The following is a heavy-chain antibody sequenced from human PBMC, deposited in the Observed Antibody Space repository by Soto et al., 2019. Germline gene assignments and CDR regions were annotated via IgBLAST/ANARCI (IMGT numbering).Heavy chain of an antibody. CDR2: ISAYNGNT. J-gene: IGHJ4*02. CDR3: ASGDGYPYYSDN. V-gene: IGHV1-18*01. D-gene: IGHD2-21*01. Sequence: ASVKVSCKASGYTFTSYGISLVRQAPGQGLEWMGWISAYNGNTNYAQKLQGRVTMTTDTSTSTAYMELRSLSSEDTAVYFCASGDGYPYYSDNWGQGTLVTVSS. CDR1: GYTFTSYG.